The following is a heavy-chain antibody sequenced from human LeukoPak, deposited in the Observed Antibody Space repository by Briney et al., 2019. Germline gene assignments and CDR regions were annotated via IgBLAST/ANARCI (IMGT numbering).Heavy chain of an antibody. Sequence: SETLSLTCTVSGVSISSYYWSWIRQPPGKGLEWIGYIYYSGSTNYNPSLKSRVTISVDTSKNQFSLKLSSVTAADTAVYYCAREGYVFDYWGQGTLVTVSS. V-gene: IGHV4-59*01. CDR2: IYYSGST. D-gene: IGHD6-13*01. CDR3: AREGYVFDY. CDR1: GVSISSYY. J-gene: IGHJ4*02.